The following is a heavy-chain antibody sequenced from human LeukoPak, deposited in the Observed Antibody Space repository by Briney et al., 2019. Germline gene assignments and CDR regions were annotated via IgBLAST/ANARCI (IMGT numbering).Heavy chain of an antibody. J-gene: IGHJ6*03. V-gene: IGHV3-20*04. CDR1: AFTFSTYW. CDR2: INWNGGST. CDR3: ASVRGQYCGGDCHYYYYYMDV. Sequence: PGGSLRLSCAASAFTFSTYWMNWVRQAPGKGLEWVSGINWNGGSTGYADSVKGRFTISRDNAKNSLYLQMNSLRAEDTALYYCASVRGQYCGGDCHYYYYYMDVWGKGTTVTVSS. D-gene: IGHD2-21*02.